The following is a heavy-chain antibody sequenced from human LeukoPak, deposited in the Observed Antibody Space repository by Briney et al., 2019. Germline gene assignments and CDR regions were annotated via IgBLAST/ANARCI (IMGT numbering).Heavy chain of an antibody. CDR1: GFTARSFY. CDR2: IYNDGRT. V-gene: IGHV3-53*01. D-gene: IGHD2-21*02. Sequence: PGGSLRLSCAASGFTARSFYMSWVRQAPGKGPEWVSVIYNDGRTFYADSVKGRFTISRDDSKNTLSLQMNSLRADDTAVYYCARGTGEVTAGYYWGQGTLVTVSS. J-gene: IGHJ4*02. CDR3: ARGTGEVTAGYY.